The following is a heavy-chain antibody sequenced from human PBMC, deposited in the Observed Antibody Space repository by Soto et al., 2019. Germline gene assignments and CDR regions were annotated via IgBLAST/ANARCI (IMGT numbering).Heavy chain of an antibody. CDR3: ASSNYYDSSGYYNPDVKIDY. CDR2: IYYSGST. Sequence: PSETLSLTCTVSGGSISSGDYYWSWIRQPPGKGLEWIGYIYYSGSTYYNPSLKSRVTISVDTSKNQFSLKLSSVTAADTAVYYCASSNYYDSSGYYNPDVKIDYWGQGTLVTVSS. CDR1: GGSISSGDYY. J-gene: IGHJ4*02. D-gene: IGHD3-22*01. V-gene: IGHV4-30-4*01.